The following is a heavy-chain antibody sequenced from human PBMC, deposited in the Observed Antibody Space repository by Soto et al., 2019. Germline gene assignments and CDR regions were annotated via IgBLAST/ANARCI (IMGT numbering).Heavy chain of an antibody. J-gene: IGHJ4*01. CDR3: VHIAVLGSHWLTLYYFDY. Sequence: QITLKESGPTLVKPTQTLTLTCTFSGFSFSTTGVGVGWIRQPPGKALEWLALIYWNEDKRFSQSLKSRLTITKDTYKDQIVLTMTNTDPVDTATYYCVHIAVLGSHWLTLYYFDYWCRGTRVTVSS. D-gene: IGHD6-19*01. V-gene: IGHV2-5*01. CDR1: GFSFSTTGVG. CDR2: IYWNEDK.